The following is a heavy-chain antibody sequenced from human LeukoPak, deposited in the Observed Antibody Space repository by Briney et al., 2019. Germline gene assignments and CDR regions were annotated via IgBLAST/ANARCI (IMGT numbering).Heavy chain of an antibody. V-gene: IGHV4-59*12. D-gene: IGHD3-22*01. J-gene: IGHJ4*02. Sequence: SETLSLTCTVSFGSISSYYWSWIRQPPGQGREWIGCIYYSGSTTYNPSLKRRVTISVDTSKTKLSLKLNSVTAADTAVYYCARDRYYYDSTSAFDYWGQGTLVTVSS. CDR2: IYYSGST. CDR3: ARDRYYYDSTSAFDY. CDR1: FGSISSYY.